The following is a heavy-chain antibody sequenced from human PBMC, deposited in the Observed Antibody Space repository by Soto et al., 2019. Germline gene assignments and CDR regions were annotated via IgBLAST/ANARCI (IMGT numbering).Heavy chain of an antibody. CDR1: CYTFTSYG. J-gene: IGHJ6*02. CDR3: ARIESGDYYYYYGMDV. V-gene: IGHV1-18*01. CDR2: ISAYNGNT. Sequence: AASVEVSCKXSCYTFTSYGISWERQAPGQGLEWMGWISAYNGNTNYAQKLQGRVTMTTDTSTSTAYMELRSLRSDDTAVYYCARIESGDYYYYYGMDVWGQVTTFTVSS.